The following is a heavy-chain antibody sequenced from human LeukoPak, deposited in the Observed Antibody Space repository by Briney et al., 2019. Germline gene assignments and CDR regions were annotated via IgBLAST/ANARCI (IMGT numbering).Heavy chain of an antibody. CDR2: IYYSGST. V-gene: IGHV4-59*12. CDR3: ARSGIAAAGTFEDAFDI. Sequence: SETLSLTCTVSGGSISSYYWSWIRQPPGKGLEWIGYIYYSGSTNYNPSLKSRVTISVDTSKNQFSLKLSSVTAADTAVYYCARSGIAAAGTFEDAFDIWGQGTMVTVSS. D-gene: IGHD6-13*01. J-gene: IGHJ3*02. CDR1: GGSISSYY.